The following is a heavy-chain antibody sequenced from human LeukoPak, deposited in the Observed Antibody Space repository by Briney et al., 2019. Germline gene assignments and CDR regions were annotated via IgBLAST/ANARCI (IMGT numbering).Heavy chain of an antibody. CDR2: ISYDGSSK. CDR1: GFTFSSYG. D-gene: IGHD5-18*01. Sequence: GRSLRLSCAASGFTFSSYGIHWVRQSPGKGLEWVAVISYDGSSKYYADSVKGRFTISRDNSKNTLYLQMNSLRAEDTAVYYCARARSSYGYGDAFDIWGQGTMVTVSS. CDR3: ARARSSYGYGDAFDI. J-gene: IGHJ3*02. V-gene: IGHV3-30*03.